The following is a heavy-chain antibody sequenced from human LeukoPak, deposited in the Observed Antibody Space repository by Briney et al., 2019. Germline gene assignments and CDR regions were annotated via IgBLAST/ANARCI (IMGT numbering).Heavy chain of an antibody. CDR3: ARAPARIAAAGY. Sequence: PSETLSLTCAVSGGSFSGYYWSWIRQPPGKGLEWIGEINHSGSTNYNPSLKSRVTISVDTSMNQFSLKLSSVTAADTAVYYCARAPARIAAAGYWGQGTLVTVSS. J-gene: IGHJ4*02. CDR1: GGSFSGYY. CDR2: INHSGST. D-gene: IGHD6-13*01. V-gene: IGHV4-34*01.